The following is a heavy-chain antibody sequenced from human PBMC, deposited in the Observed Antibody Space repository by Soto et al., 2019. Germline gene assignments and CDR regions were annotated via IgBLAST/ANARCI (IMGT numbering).Heavy chain of an antibody. V-gene: IGHV3-30-3*01. Sequence: GGSLRLCCAASVFTFSSYSMHWVRQAPGKGLEWVAVISYDGSNKYYADSVKGRFTISRDNYQNTLFLQMNSLGPEDAAVYYCARDLLPYHIFWSNYPSAEHCFEHWGLGTLVTVSS. D-gene: IGHD3-3*01. CDR1: VFTFSSYS. CDR3: ARDLLPYHIFWSNYPSAEHCFEH. J-gene: IGHJ4*02. CDR2: ISYDGSNK.